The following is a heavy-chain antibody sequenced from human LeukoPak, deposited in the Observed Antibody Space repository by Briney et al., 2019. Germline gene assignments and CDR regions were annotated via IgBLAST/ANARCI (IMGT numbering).Heavy chain of an antibody. CDR1: GGSISSGDYY. CDR3: ARERYCSSTSCPWYFDY. V-gene: IGHV4-30-4*08. CDR2: IYYSGST. J-gene: IGHJ4*02. D-gene: IGHD2-2*01. Sequence: SETLSLTCTVSGGSISSGDYYWSWIRQPPGKGLEWIGYIYYSGSTYYNPSLKSRVTISVDTSKNQFSLKLSSVTAADTAVYYCARERYCSSTSCPWYFDYWGQGTPVTVSS.